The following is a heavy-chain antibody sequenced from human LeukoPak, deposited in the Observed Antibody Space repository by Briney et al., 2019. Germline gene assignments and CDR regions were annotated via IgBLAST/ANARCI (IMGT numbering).Heavy chain of an antibody. J-gene: IGHJ4*02. CDR1: GFTFSSYA. V-gene: IGHV3-23*01. CDR3: AKDRLFGDYVSSY. CDR2: ISGSGGST. D-gene: IGHD4-17*01. Sequence: GGSLRLSCAASGFTFSSYAMSWVRQAPGKGLEWVSAISGSGGSTYYADSVNGRFTISRDNSKNTLYLQMNSLRAEDTAVYYCAKDRLFGDYVSSYWGQGTLVTVSS.